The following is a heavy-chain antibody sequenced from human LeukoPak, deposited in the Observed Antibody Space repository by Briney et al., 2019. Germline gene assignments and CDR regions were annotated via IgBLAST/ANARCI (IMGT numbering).Heavy chain of an antibody. D-gene: IGHD6-19*01. Sequence: GGSLRLSCAASGFTFSSYDMHWVRQAPGKGLEWVAFIRYDGSNKYYADSVKGRFTISRDNSKDTLYVQMNSLRAEDTAVYYCAKDRGWLVDYWGQGTLVTVSS. J-gene: IGHJ4*02. CDR3: AKDRGWLVDY. CDR1: GFTFSSYD. CDR2: IRYDGSNK. V-gene: IGHV3-30*02.